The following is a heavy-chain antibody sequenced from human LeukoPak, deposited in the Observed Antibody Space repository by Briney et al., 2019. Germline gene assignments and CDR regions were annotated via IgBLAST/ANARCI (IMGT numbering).Heavy chain of an antibody. Sequence: PSQTLSLTCTVSGGSISSGGYYRSWIRQHPGKGLEWIGYIYYSGSTYYNPSLKSRVTISVDTSKNKFSLKLSPVTAADTAVYYCARSHYDILTGYSNWFDPWGQGTLVTVSS. D-gene: IGHD3-9*01. J-gene: IGHJ5*02. CDR2: IYYSGST. CDR1: GGSISSGGYY. CDR3: ARSHYDILTGYSNWFDP. V-gene: IGHV4-31*03.